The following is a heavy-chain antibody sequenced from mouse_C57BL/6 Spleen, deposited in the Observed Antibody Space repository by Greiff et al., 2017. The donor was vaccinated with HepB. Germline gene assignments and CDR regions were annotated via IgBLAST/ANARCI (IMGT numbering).Heavy chain of an antibody. CDR1: GYTFTSYW. V-gene: IGHV1-69*01. CDR2: IDPSDSYT. J-gene: IGHJ3*01. Sequence: VQLQQPGAELVMPGASVKLSCKASGYTFTSYWMHWVKQRPGQGLEWIGEIDPSDSYTNYNQKFKGKSTLTVDKSSSTAYMQLSSLTSEDSAVYYCARIGYGIPGPYWGQGTLVTVSA. D-gene: IGHD2-10*02. CDR3: ARIGYGIPGPY.